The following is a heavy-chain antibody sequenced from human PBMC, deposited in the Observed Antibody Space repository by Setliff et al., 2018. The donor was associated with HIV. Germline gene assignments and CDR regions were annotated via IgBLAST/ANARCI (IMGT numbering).Heavy chain of an antibody. CDR3: ARPDDSTGYYPTFLDY. V-gene: IGHV3-7*03. D-gene: IGHD3-22*01. J-gene: IGHJ4*02. CDR2: IKQDGSEK. Sequence: GGSLRLSCAASRFIFSNYWMSWVRQAPGKGLEWVAYIKQDGSEKYYVDSVKGRFTISRDNAKNSVYLQMNSLRVEDTAHYYCARPDDSTGYYPTFLDYWGQGTLVTVSS. CDR1: RFIFSNYW.